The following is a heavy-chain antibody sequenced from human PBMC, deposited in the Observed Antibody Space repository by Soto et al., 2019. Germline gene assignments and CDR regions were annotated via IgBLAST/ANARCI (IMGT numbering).Heavy chain of an antibody. D-gene: IGHD3-3*01. CDR2: IKSKTDGGTT. Sequence: PGGSLRLSCAASGFTFSNAWMSWARQAPGKGLEWVGRIKSKTDGGTTDYAAPVKGRFTISRDDSKNTLYLQMNSLKTEDTAVYYCTTRKPDHDFWSGYYEYYFDYWGQGTLVTVSS. J-gene: IGHJ4*02. V-gene: IGHV3-15*01. CDR3: TTRKPDHDFWSGYYEYYFDY. CDR1: GFTFSNAW.